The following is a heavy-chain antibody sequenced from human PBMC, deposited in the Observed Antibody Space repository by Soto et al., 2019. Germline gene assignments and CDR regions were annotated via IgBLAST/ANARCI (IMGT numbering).Heavy chain of an antibody. V-gene: IGHV1-69*02. D-gene: IGHD2-21*02. CDR3: ARGVVVTALLDY. CDR2: IIPILGIA. J-gene: IGHJ4*02. Sequence: QVQLVQSGAEVKKPGSSVKVSCKASGGTFSSYTISWVRQAPGQGLEWMGRIIPILGIANYAQKFQGRVTITADKSTSTGYMELSSLRSEDTAVYYCARGVVVTALLDYWGQGTLVTVSS. CDR1: GGTFSSYT.